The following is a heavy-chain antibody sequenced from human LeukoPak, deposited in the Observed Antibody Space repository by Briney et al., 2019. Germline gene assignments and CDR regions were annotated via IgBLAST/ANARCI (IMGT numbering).Heavy chain of an antibody. D-gene: IGHD1-26*01. V-gene: IGHV3-48*03. J-gene: IGHJ3*02. Sequence: GGSLRLSCVASGFTFTSYEMNWVRQAPGKGLEWVSNIGGSGSTKYYADSVKGRFTISRDNAKNSLYLQMNSLRAEDTAVYYCAREVYHSGNYAGHDAFHILGQGTMASVSS. CDR3: AREVYHSGNYAGHDAFHI. CDR2: IGGSGSTK. CDR1: GFTFTSYE.